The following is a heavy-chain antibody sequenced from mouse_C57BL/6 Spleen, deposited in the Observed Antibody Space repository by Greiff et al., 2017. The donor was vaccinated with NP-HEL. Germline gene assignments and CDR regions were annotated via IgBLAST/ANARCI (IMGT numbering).Heavy chain of an antibody. V-gene: IGHV5-17*01. CDR1: GFTFSDYE. CDR3: ARRTHLDYYYGSSYWYFDV. CDR2: ISSGSSTI. J-gene: IGHJ1*03. Sequence: EVKLVESGGGLVKPGGSLKLSCAASGFTFSDYEMHWVRQAPEKGLEWVAYISSGSSTIYYADTVKGRFTISRDNAKNTLFLQMTSLRSEDTAMYYCARRTHLDYYYGSSYWYFDVWGTGTTVTVSS. D-gene: IGHD1-1*01.